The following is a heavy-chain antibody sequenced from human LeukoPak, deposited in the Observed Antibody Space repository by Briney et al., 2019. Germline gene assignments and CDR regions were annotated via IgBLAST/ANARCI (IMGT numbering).Heavy chain of an antibody. D-gene: IGHD6-13*01. CDR1: GFTFSSYA. CDR2: ISYDGSNK. J-gene: IGHJ4*02. Sequence: PGGSLRLSCAASGFTFSSYAMHWVRQAPGKGLEWVAVISYDGSNKYYADSVKGRFTISRDNSKNTLYLQMNSLRAEDTAVYYCAKDAIAAAGFDYWGQGTLVTVSS. CDR3: AKDAIAAAGFDY. V-gene: IGHV3-30-3*01.